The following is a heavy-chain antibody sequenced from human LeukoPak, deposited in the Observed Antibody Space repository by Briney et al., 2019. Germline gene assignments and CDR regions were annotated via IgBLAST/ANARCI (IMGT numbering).Heavy chain of an antibody. CDR3: AKSGLNRFDF. V-gene: IGHV3-23*01. D-gene: IGHD2-15*01. CDR1: GFTFSSYA. CDR2: ISGSGRGSTT. J-gene: IGHJ4*02. Sequence: GGSLRLSCVASGFTFSSYALSWVRQAPGKGLEWVSNISGSGRGSTTYYADSVKGRFTISRDNSKNTLYLQMNSLRADDTAVYYCAKSGLNRFDFWGQGTLVTVSS.